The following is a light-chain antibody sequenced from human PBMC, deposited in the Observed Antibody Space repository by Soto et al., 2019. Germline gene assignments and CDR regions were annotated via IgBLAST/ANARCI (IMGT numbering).Light chain of an antibody. Sequence: EIVMTQSPATLSVSPGERATRACRASQSVRSNLAWYQQKPGQAPWLLIYGASTRATGIPGRFIGSWSGTEFTLTITSLRSEDFALYYCQHYKNWPPWTFGQGTKVDIK. CDR2: GAS. CDR1: QSVRSN. J-gene: IGKJ1*01. CDR3: QHYKNWPPWT. V-gene: IGKV3-15*01.